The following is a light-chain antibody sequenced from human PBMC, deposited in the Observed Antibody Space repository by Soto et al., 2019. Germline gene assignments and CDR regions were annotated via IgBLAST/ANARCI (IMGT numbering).Light chain of an antibody. Sequence: DVQMTQSPSSLSASVGDRVTITCRASRSIGVYLNWYEQKPGRAPKLLIYAVSNLQSGVSSRFSGSASGTDFTLTINTLQPEVFATYYCQQTDSAPSFGGGPRV. J-gene: IGKJ4*01. V-gene: IGKV1-39*01. CDR1: RSIGVY. CDR2: AVS. CDR3: QQTDSAPS.